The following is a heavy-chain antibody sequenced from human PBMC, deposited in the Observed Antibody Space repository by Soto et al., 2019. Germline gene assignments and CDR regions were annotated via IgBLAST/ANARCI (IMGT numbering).Heavy chain of an antibody. J-gene: IGHJ5*02. V-gene: IGHV1-69*12. CDR2: IIPIFGTA. Sequence: QVQLVQSGAEVKKPGSSVKVSCKASGGTFSSYAISWVRQAPGQGLEWMGGIIPIFGTANYAQKFQGRVTITADESTSTAYMELSSLRSEDTAMYYCARTNTAMVTGWFDPWGQGTLVTASS. CDR1: GGTFSSYA. CDR3: ARTNTAMVTGWFDP. D-gene: IGHD5-18*01.